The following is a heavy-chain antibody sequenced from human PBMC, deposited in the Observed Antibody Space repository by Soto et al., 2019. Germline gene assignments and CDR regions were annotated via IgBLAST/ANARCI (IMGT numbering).Heavy chain of an antibody. CDR2: INSDGSST. CDR3: TRSSSSPCYYGMDV. CDR1: GFTFSSYW. J-gene: IGHJ6*04. D-gene: IGHD6-13*01. V-gene: IGHV3-74*01. Sequence: EVQLVESGGGLVQPGGSLRLSCAASGFTFSSYWMHWVRQAPGKGLVWVSRINSDGSSTNYADSVKGRFNISRDNARKTDFLQLDTLRAEETGVYYCTRSSSSPCYYGMDVWGEGTTVTVSS.